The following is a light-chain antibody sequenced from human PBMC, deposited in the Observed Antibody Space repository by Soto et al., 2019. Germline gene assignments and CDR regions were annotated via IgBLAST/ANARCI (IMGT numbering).Light chain of an antibody. CDR3: QSYDSHLSGSL. CDR2: NYV. CDR1: SSNIGAGYG. V-gene: IGLV1-40*01. Sequence: QSVLTQPPSVSGAPGQMVTISCAGTSSNIGAGYGVHWYQQLPGRAPKLLIHNYVNRPSGVPDRFSGSKSGTSAFLAITGLQGDDEGDYYCQSYDSHLSGSLFGGGTKLTVL. J-gene: IGLJ2*01.